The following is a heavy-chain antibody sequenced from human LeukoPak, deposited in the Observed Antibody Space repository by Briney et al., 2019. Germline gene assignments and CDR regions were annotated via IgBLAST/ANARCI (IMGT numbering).Heavy chain of an antibody. D-gene: IGHD2-21*01. V-gene: IGHV1-69*04. CDR2: TIPLLDKS. CDR1: GATFTTYA. CDR3: ASTRGGDEAYGI. Sequence: SVKVSCKASGATFTTYAILWVRQAPGQGLEWMGRTIPLLDKSTYSQKFQGRITIVADKSTSTTYMQLSNLTPDDTAIFYCASTRGGDEAYGIWGQGTMVAVSS. J-gene: IGHJ3*02.